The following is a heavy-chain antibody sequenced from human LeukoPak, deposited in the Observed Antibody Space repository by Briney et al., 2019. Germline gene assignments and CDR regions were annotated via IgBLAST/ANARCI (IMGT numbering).Heavy chain of an antibody. CDR1: GFTFSSYA. V-gene: IGHV3-64*01. J-gene: IGHJ4*02. Sequence: GGSLRLSCAASGFTFSSYAMHWVRQARGKGLEYVSAISSNGGSTYYANSVKGRFTISRDNSKNTLYLQMGSLRAEDMAVYYCARSKGYCSSTSCYYFDYWGQGTLVTVSS. CDR2: ISSNGGST. CDR3: ARSKGYCSSTSCYYFDY. D-gene: IGHD2-2*01.